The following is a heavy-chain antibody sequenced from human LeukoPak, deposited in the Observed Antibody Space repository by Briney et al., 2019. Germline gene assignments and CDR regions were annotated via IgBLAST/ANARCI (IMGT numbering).Heavy chain of an antibody. CDR2: INLSGST. J-gene: IGHJ4*02. Sequence: SETLSLTCAVYGGSFSGYYWSWIRQPPGKGLEWIGEINLSGSTNYNPSLKSRVTISVDTSKNQFSLKLSSVTAADTAVYYCARGRYSSGPFDYWGQGTLVTVSS. V-gene: IGHV4-34*01. CDR3: ARGRYSSGPFDY. CDR1: GGSFSGYY. D-gene: IGHD6-19*01.